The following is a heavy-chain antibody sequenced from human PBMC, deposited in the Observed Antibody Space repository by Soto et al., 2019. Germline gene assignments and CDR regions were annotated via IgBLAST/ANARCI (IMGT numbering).Heavy chain of an antibody. V-gene: IGHV4-30-4*01. CDR3: ARESLLGDDFWSGYYDNWFDP. D-gene: IGHD3-3*01. J-gene: IGHJ5*02. CDR1: CGSISSGDYY. Sequence: SGTLSLTCTVSCGSISSGDYYWSWIRQPPGKGLEWIGYIYYSGSTYYNPSLKSRVTISVDTSKNQFSLKLSSVTAADTAVYYCARESLLGDDFWSGYYDNWFDPWGQGTLVTVSS. CDR2: IYYSGST.